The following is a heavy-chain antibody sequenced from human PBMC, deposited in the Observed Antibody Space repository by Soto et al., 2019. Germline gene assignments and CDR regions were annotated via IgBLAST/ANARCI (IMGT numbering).Heavy chain of an antibody. Sequence: GGSLRLSCSASGFTFSSYGMHWVRQAPGKGLEWVAVIWYDGSNKYYADSVKGRFTISRDNSKNTLYLQMNSLRAEDKALYYCARDWNEVAARGDYFDYWGQGTLVTVSS. CDR3: ARDWNEVAARGDYFDY. D-gene: IGHD6-6*01. CDR1: GFTFSSYG. CDR2: IWYDGSNK. V-gene: IGHV3-33*01. J-gene: IGHJ4*02.